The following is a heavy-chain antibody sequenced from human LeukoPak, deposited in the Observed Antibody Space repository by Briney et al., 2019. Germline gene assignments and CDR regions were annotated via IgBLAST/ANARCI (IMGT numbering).Heavy chain of an antibody. V-gene: IGHV4-34*01. Sequence: SETLSLTCAVYGGSFSGYYWSWIRQPPGKGLEWIGEINHSGSTNYNPSLKSRVTISVDTSKNQFSLKLSSVTAADTAVYYCARGLDIVVVPAAPGYFQHWGQGTLVTVSS. J-gene: IGHJ1*01. CDR3: ARGLDIVVVPAAPGYFQH. CDR2: INHSGST. CDR1: GGSFSGYY. D-gene: IGHD2-2*03.